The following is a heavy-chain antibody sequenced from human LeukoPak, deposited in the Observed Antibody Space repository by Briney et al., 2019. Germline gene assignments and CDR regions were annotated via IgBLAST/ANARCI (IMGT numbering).Heavy chain of an antibody. CDR3: VRLNYYGSVGSPFDY. D-gene: IGHD3-10*01. Sequence: QPGGSLRLSCVASGFTFSRYSMGWVRQAPRTGLEYVSAISDSGGTTTYADSVRGRFVISRDSSKDTLYLHMNNLRAEDTAVYHCVRLNYYGSVGSPFDYWGQGTLVTVSS. V-gene: IGHV3-23*01. CDR2: ISDSGGTT. CDR1: GFTFSRYS. J-gene: IGHJ4*02.